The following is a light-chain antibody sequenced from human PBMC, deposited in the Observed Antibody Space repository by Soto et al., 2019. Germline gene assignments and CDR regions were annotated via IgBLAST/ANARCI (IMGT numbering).Light chain of an antibody. V-gene: IGKV3-11*01. CDR3: QQRSNWPPWT. J-gene: IGKJ1*01. CDR1: QYIGST. CDR2: LAS. Sequence: EIGLTQSPATLSVSPGDRATLSCRASQYIGSTIAWYQQRSGQAPRLLIYLASNRAAGVPARFSGSGSGTDFTLTISSLEPEDFAVYYCQQRSNWPPWTFGQGTKVDI.